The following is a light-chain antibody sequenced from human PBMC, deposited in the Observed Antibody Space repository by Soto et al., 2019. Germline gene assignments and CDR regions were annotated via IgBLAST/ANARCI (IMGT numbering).Light chain of an antibody. CDR2: ATS. J-gene: IGKJ3*01. CDR1: QSVSSN. V-gene: IGKV3-15*01. Sequence: EIVMTHSPVTLSVSPGERATLSCRASQSVSSNVAWYQQRPGQAPRLLIYATSIRATGIPARFSGSGSGTEFTLTISSLQSEVFAVYYCQQYNQWPLFTFGPGTKVDI. CDR3: QQYNQWPLFT.